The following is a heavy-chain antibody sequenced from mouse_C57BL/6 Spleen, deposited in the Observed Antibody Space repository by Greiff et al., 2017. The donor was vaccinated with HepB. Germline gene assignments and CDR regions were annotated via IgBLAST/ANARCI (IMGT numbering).Heavy chain of an antibody. CDR3: ARSEGWGYPYLDY. Sequence: EVQLQQSGPELVKPGASVKISCKASGYTFTDYYMNWVKQSHGKSLEWIGDINPNNGGTSYNQKFQGKATLTVDKSSSTSYMGLRSLTSEDAAVYYCARSEGWGYPYLDYWGQGTTLTVSS. D-gene: IGHD2-2*01. V-gene: IGHV1-26*01. J-gene: IGHJ2*01. CDR1: GYTFTDYY. CDR2: INPNNGGT.